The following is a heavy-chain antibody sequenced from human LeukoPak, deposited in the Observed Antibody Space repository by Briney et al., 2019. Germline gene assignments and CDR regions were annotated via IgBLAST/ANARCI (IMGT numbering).Heavy chain of an antibody. J-gene: IGHJ4*02. V-gene: IGHV1-18*01. D-gene: IGHD3-22*01. Sequence: ASLKVSCKASGYTFSSYGISWVRQAPGQGLEWMGWISAYNGNTNFAQEFQGRVTMTTDTSTSTASMELRSLRSDDTAVYYCASPPADYYDSRDYFDYWGQGTLVTVSS. CDR3: ASPPADYYDSRDYFDY. CDR2: ISAYNGNT. CDR1: GYTFSSYG.